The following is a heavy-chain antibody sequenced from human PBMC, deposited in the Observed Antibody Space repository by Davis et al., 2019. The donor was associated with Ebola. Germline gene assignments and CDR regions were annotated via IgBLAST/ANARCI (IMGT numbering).Heavy chain of an antibody. J-gene: IGHJ4*02. D-gene: IGHD6-19*01. CDR3: ARQFRVVAVAGYFDF. CDR1: GDSISRIGYY. Sequence: MPSETLSLTCTVSGDSISRIGYYWGWIRQSPGQGLEWIGSTYYTGTTNYNPSLKSRVTISADTSKNQFSLKVRSVTADDTAFYYCARQFRVVAVAGYFDFWGQGILVAVSS. V-gene: IGHV4-39*01. CDR2: TYYTGTT.